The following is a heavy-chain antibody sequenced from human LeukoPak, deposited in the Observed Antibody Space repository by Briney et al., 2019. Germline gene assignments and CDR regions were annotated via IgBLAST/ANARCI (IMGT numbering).Heavy chain of an antibody. CDR3: ARGPYYYDSSGYHFDY. CDR2: ISAYNGNT. D-gene: IGHD3-22*01. CDR1: GYTFTSYG. V-gene: IGHV1-18*01. J-gene: IGHJ4*02. Sequence: EASVKVSCKASGYTFTSYGISWVRQAPGQGLEWMGWISAYNGNTNSAQKLQGRVTMTTDTSTSTAYMELRSLRSDDTAVYYCARGPYYYDSSGYHFDYWGQGTLVTVSS.